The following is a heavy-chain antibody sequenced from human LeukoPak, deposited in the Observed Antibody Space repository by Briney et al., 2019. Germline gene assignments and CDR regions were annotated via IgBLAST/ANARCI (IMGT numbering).Heavy chain of an antibody. V-gene: IGHV1-69*13. J-gene: IGHJ5*02. CDR2: IIPIFGTA. CDR3: ARGANYYDSGNNWFDP. D-gene: IGHD3-10*01. Sequence: SVKVSCKASGGTFSSYAISWVRQAPGQGLEWMGGIIPIFGTANYAQKFQGRVTITADESTSTAYMELSSLRSEDTAVYYCARGANYYDSGNNWFDPWGQGTLVTVSS. CDR1: GGTFSSYA.